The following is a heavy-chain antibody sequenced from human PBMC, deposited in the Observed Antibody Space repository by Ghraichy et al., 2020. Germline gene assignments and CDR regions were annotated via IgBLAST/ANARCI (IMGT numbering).Heavy chain of an antibody. V-gene: IGHV4-59*01. CDR1: GGSISGYY. Sequence: LSLTCAVSGGSISGYYWGWIRQPPGKGLEWVGYIHYTGITKYDPSLESRLTLSVDMSKNHFSLGLSSVTAADTAIYYCARLRAMTPTHNFYHSLDFWGLGTTVIVSS. CDR2: IHYTGIT. J-gene: IGHJ6*02. CDR3: ARLRAMTPTHNFYHSLDF.